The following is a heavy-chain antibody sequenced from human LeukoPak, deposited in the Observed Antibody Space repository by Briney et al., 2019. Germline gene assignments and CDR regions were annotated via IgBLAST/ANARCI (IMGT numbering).Heavy chain of an antibody. CDR3: ASYCSSTSCFASDAFDI. D-gene: IGHD2-2*01. V-gene: IGHV4-38-2*02. CDR1: GYSISSGYY. Sequence: SETLSLTXTVSGYSISSGYYWGWIRPPPGKGLEWIGIIYHSGSTYYNPSLKSRVTISVDTSKNPFSLKLNSVTAADTAVYYCASYCSSTSCFASDAFDIWGQGTMVTVSS. J-gene: IGHJ3*02. CDR2: IYHSGST.